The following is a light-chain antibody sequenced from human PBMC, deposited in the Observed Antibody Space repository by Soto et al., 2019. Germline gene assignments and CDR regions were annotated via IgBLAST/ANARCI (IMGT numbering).Light chain of an antibody. CDR3: QQDRSFKVT. J-gene: IGKJ5*01. Sequence: DIQMTQSPSSLSASVGDTVTITCRSSQDVGRWLSWYQQKPGKAPKILIFATSTLQSGVPSRFSGSGSGTDFTLTITSLQSEDFATYYCQQDRSFKVTCGQGTRLEIK. CDR2: ATS. CDR1: QDVGRW. V-gene: IGKV1D-12*01.